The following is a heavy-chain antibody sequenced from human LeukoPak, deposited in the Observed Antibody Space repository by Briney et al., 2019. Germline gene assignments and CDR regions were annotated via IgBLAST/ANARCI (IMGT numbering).Heavy chain of an antibody. J-gene: IGHJ6*03. V-gene: IGHV4-4*07. Sequence: SETLSLTCTVSGGSISSYYWSWIRQPAGKGLEWIGRIYTSGSTNYNPSLKSRVTMSVDTSKNQFSLKLSSVTAADTAVYYCARAPGYKTTVLYYYYMDVWGKGTTVTVSS. CDR2: IYTSGST. CDR3: ARAPGYKTTVLYYYYMDV. D-gene: IGHD4-11*01. CDR1: GGSISSYY.